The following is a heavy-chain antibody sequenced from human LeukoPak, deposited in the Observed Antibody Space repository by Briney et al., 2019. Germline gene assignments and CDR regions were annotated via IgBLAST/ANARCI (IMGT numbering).Heavy chain of an antibody. CDR1: GFTFSSYG. CDR2: ISYDGSNK. Sequence: GRSLRLSCAASGFTFSSYGMHWVRQAPGKGLEWVAVISYDGSNKYYADSVKGRFTISRDNSKNTLYLQRNSLRAEDTAVYYCARISGSSQGDGGQGTLVTVSS. J-gene: IGHJ4*02. V-gene: IGHV3-30*03. CDR3: ARISGSSQGD. D-gene: IGHD3-10*01.